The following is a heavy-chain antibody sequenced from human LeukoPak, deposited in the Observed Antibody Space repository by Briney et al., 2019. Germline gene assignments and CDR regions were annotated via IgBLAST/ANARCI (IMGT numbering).Heavy chain of an antibody. CDR3: ARDNFIAAHDAFDI. D-gene: IGHD6-13*01. CDR2: IKQDGSEK. J-gene: IGHJ3*02. Sequence: SGGSLRLSCAASGFTFSSYWMSWVRQAPGKGLEWVANIKQDGSEKYYVDSVKGRFTISRDNAKNSLYLQMNSLRAEDTAVYYCARDNFIAAHDAFDIWGQGTMVTVSS. CDR1: GFTFSSYW. V-gene: IGHV3-7*01.